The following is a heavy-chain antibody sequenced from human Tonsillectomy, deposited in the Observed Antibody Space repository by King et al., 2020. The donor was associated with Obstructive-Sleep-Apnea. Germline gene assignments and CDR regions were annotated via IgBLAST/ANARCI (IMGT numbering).Heavy chain of an antibody. CDR2: IDYSGST. CDR3: ARVPPRVRGGIPDWFDP. CDR1: GVTISSGGYY. Sequence: QVPLQESGPGLVKPSQTLSLTCSVSGVTISSGGYYWSWIRQSPGKGLEWIGYIDYSGSTYYSPSLKSRAGISVDLSQNQFSLRLSSVTAADTAVFYCARVPPRVRGGIPDWFDPWGQGTLVTVSS. J-gene: IGHJ5*02. V-gene: IGHV4-31*03. D-gene: IGHD3-10*01.